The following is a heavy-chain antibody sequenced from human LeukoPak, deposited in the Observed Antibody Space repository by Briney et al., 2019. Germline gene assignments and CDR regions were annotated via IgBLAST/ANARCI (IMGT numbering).Heavy chain of an antibody. J-gene: IGHJ3*02. CDR2: IRYDGTSK. CDR1: GFSFTYYG. Sequence: GGSLRLSCGASGFSFTYYGMHWVRQAPGKGLDGVAYIRYDGTSKDYADSVKGRFTISRDNSENKVYLQMNSLRVEDTALYYCAKGLHSSSWNDAFDIWGQGTMVTVSS. D-gene: IGHD6-13*01. V-gene: IGHV3-30*02. CDR3: AKGLHSSSWNDAFDI.